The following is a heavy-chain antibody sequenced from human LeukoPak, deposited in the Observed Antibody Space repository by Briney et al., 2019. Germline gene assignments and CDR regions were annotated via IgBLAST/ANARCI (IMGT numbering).Heavy chain of an antibody. CDR1: GFTLSDYW. D-gene: IGHD1-1*01. V-gene: IGHV3-7*01. CDR2: MNEDGSDK. J-gene: IGHJ4*02. Sequence: GGSLRLSCAASGFTLSDYWMSRVRQAPGKGLEWVANMNEDGSDKNYVDSVKGRFTISRDDAKNSLHLQMNSLRAEDTAVYYCARESTGERPGCWGQGTLVTVSS. CDR3: ARESTGERPGC.